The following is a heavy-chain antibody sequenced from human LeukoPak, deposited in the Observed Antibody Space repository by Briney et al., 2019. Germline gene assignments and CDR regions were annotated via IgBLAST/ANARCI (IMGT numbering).Heavy chain of an antibody. V-gene: IGHV4-59*08. J-gene: IGHJ2*01. CDR3: AATPVVVVAAHHENWYFDL. D-gene: IGHD2-15*01. CDR2: IYYSGST. Sequence: SETLSLTCTVSGGSIRSYYWSWIRQPPGKGLEWIGYIYYSGSTNYNPSLKSRVTISVDTSKNQFSLKLSSVTAADTAVYYCAATPVVVVAAHHENWYFDLWGRGTLVTVSS. CDR1: GGSIRSYY.